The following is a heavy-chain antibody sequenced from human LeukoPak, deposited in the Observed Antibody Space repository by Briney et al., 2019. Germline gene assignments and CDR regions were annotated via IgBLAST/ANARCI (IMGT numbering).Heavy chain of an antibody. Sequence: GGSLRLSCAASGFTFSGHSMTWVRQAPGKGLEWVANINLDGSERFYVDFVKGGFTISRDNADNSMYRQMNSLRAEDTAVYYCGRVIAGAIDYWGQGTLVTVSS. CDR1: GFTFSGHS. CDR3: GRVIAGAIDY. CDR2: INLDGSER. V-gene: IGHV3-7*01. J-gene: IGHJ4*02. D-gene: IGHD6-13*01.